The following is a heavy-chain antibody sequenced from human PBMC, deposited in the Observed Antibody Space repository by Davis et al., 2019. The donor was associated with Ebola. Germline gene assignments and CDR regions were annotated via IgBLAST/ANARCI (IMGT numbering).Heavy chain of an antibody. Sequence: ASVKVSCKASGGTFSSYTISWVRQAPGQGLEWMGIINPSGGSTSYAQKFQGRVTMTRDTSTSTVYMELSSLRSEDTAVYYCARAPTTVPLYYFDYWGQGTLVTVSS. CDR3: ARAPTTVPLYYFDY. CDR2: INPSGGST. J-gene: IGHJ4*02. CDR1: GGTFSSYT. V-gene: IGHV1-46*01. D-gene: IGHD4-17*01.